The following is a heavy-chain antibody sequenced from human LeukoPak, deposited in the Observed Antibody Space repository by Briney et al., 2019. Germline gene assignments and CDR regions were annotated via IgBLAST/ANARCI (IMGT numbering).Heavy chain of an antibody. CDR2: IYTSGST. CDR1: GGSISSYY. CDR3: ARQQLAAAAGSWFDP. J-gene: IGHJ5*02. V-gene: IGHV4-4*09. D-gene: IGHD6-13*01. Sequence: SETLSLTCTDSGGSISSYYWSWIRQPPGKGLEWIGYIYTSGSTNYNPSLKSRVTISVDTSKNQFSLKLSSVTAADTAVYYCARQQLAAAAGSWFDPWGQGTLVTVSS.